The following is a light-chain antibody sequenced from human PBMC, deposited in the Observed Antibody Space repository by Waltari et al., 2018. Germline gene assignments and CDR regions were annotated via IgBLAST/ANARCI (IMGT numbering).Light chain of an antibody. CDR2: EVT. V-gene: IGLV2-23*02. CDR3: CSYAASNTYV. Sequence: QSALTQPASVSGSPGQSITISSPVTSSSAVCYNLFFWYQQHPGKAPKLMIYEVTKRPSGFSDRFSGSKSGNTASLTISGLQAEDEAEYYCCSYAASNTYVFGTGTKVTVL. J-gene: IGLJ1*01. CDR1: SSSAVCYNL.